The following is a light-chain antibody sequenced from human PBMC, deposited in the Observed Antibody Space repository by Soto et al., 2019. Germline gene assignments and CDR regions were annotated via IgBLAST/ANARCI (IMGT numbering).Light chain of an antibody. CDR3: KKHSDWVT. CDR2: DAS. J-gene: IGKJ4*01. Sequence: EIVLTQSPATLSLSPGERGTLSCRASQSVSTYLAWYQQKPGQAPRLLIYDASNRATGIPARFSGSGSGTDFTLTISYIEPEDFAFYYCKKHSDWVTFGGGTKLEI. V-gene: IGKV3-11*01. CDR1: QSVSTY.